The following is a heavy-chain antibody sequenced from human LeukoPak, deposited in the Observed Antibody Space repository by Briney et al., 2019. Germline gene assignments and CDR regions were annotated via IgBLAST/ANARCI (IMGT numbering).Heavy chain of an antibody. CDR2: IYYSGST. CDR3: ARLYCSSTSCHLDY. D-gene: IGHD2-2*01. J-gene: IGHJ4*02. V-gene: IGHV4-59*01. CDR1: GGSISSYY. Sequence: PSETLFLTCTVSGGSISSYYWSWIRQPPGKGLEWIGYIYYSGSTNYNPSLKSRVTISVDTSKNQFSLKLSSVTAADTAVYYCARLYCSSTSCHLDYWGQGTLVTVSS.